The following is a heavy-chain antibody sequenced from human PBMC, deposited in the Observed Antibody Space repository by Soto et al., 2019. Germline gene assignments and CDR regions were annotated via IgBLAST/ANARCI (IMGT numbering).Heavy chain of an antibody. D-gene: IGHD1-1*01. V-gene: IGHV4-59*01. CDR1: GGSISSYY. Sequence: SETLSLTCTVSGGSISSYYWSWIRQPPGKGLQWTGYISYSGSTNYNPSLKSRVTISVDTSKNQFSLKLSSVTAADTAVYYCARGGTGIAYYYYGMDVWGQGTTVT. CDR3: ARGGTGIAYYYYGMDV. CDR2: ISYSGST. J-gene: IGHJ6*02.